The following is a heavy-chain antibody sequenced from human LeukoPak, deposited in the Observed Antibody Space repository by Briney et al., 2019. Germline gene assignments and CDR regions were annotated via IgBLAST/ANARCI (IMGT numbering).Heavy chain of an antibody. CDR2: INWNGGST. J-gene: IGHJ2*01. CDR1: GFTFDDYG. CDR3: ARVAEIAVATNWYFDL. V-gene: IGHV3-20*04. Sequence: GGSLRLSCAASGFTFDDYGMRWVRQAPGKGLEWVSGINWNGGSTGYADSVKGRFTISRDNAKNSLYLQMNSLRAEDTALYYCARVAEIAVATNWYFDLWGRGTLVTVSS. D-gene: IGHD6-19*01.